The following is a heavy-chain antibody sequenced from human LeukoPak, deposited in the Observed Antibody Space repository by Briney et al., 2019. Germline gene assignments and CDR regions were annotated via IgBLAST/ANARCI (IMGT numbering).Heavy chain of an antibody. CDR3: ARHVHGSGYSGYGLFDY. CDR1: GGSISSYY. V-gene: IGHV4-59*08. J-gene: IGHJ4*02. CDR2: IYYSGST. Sequence: SETLSLTCTGSGGSISSYYWSWIRQPPGKGLEWIGYIYYSGSTNYNPSLKSRVTISVDTSKNQFSLKLSSVTAADTAVYYCARHVHGSGYSGYGLFDYWGQGTLVTVSS. D-gene: IGHD5-12*01.